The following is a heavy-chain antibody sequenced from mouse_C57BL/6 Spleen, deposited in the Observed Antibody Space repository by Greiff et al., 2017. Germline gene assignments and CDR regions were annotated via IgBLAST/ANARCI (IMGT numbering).Heavy chain of an antibody. Sequence: EVQVVESGGGLVQPGGSMKLSCAASGFTFSDAWMDWVRQSPEKGLEWVAEIRNKANNHATYYAESVKGRFTISRDDSKSSVYLQMNSLRAEDTGIYYCTRKPGKDYAMDYWGQGTSVTVSS. CDR1: GFTFSDAW. CDR3: TRKPGKDYAMDY. V-gene: IGHV6-6*01. D-gene: IGHD1-3*01. CDR2: IRNKANNHAT. J-gene: IGHJ4*01.